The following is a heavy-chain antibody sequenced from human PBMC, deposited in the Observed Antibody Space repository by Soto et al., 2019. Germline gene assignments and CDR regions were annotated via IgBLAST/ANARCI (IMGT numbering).Heavy chain of an antibody. J-gene: IGHJ4*02. CDR1: GGSISSYY. Sequence: QVQLQESGPGLVKPSETLSLTCTVSGGSISSYYWSWIRQPPGKGLEWIGYIYYSGSTNYNPSLXRXAXLXXDTSKNQFSLKLSSVTAADTAVYYCARRYGPGFDYWGQGTLVTVSS. CDR2: IYYSGST. V-gene: IGHV4-59*08. CDR3: ARRYGPGFDY. D-gene: IGHD4-17*01.